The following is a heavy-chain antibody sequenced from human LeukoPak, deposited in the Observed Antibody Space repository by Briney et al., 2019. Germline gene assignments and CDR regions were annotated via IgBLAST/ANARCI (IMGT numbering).Heavy chain of an antibody. CDR2: ISSNGGST. CDR1: GFTFSSYA. V-gene: IGHV3-64*01. CDR3: ARGDSSGYSSA. Sequence: GGSLRLSCATSGFTFSSYAMHWVRQAPGKGLEYVSAISSNGGSTYYANSVKGRFTISRDNSKNTLYLQLGSLRAEDMAVYYWARGDSSGYSSAWGQGTLVTVSS. J-gene: IGHJ5*02. D-gene: IGHD3-22*01.